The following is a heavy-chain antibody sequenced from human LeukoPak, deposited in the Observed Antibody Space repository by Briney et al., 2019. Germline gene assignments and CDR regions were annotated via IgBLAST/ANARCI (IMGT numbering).Heavy chain of an antibody. CDR2: IHTDGSST. CDR3: ARDLSSGPSTDY. D-gene: IGHD3-22*01. J-gene: IGHJ4*02. CDR1: GFTFSSYW. Sequence: PGGSLRLSCAASGFTFSSYWMHWVRQAPGKGLVWVSLIHTDGSSTSHADSVQGRFTISRDNAKNTLYLQMNSLRAEDTAVYYCARDLSSGPSTDYWGQGTLVTVSS. V-gene: IGHV3-74*01.